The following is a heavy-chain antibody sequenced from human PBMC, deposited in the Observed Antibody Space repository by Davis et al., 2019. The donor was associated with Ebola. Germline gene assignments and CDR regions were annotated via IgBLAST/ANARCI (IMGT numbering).Heavy chain of an antibody. J-gene: IGHJ4*02. CDR2: IYTGGRT. V-gene: IGHV3-NL1*01. CDR3: ARGGSSSLDN. CDR1: GFTFSSYG. Sequence: GESLKISCAASGFTFSSYGMHWVRQAPGKGLEWVSVIYTGGRTYYTDSVKGRFTISRDNSKNTIYLQMNSLRAEDTAVYYCARGGSSSLDNWGQGTLVTVSS. D-gene: IGHD6-6*01.